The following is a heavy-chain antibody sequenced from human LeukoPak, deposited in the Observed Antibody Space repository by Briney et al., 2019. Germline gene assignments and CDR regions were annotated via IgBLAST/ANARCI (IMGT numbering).Heavy chain of an antibody. J-gene: IGHJ6*03. Sequence: PSETLSLTCAVYGVSFSGYYRSWIRQPPGKGLEWIGEISHSGSTNYNPSLRTRVTISVDTSKNQFSLKVSSVTAADTAVYYCARGYSYGVIYYYYMDVWGKGTTVTVSS. V-gene: IGHV4-34*01. CDR3: ARGYSYGVIYYYYMDV. CDR1: GVSFSGYY. CDR2: ISHSGST. D-gene: IGHD5-18*01.